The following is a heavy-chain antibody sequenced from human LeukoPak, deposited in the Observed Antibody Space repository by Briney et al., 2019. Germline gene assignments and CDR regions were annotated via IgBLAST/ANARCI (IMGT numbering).Heavy chain of an antibody. D-gene: IGHD3-10*01. CDR3: AGEVRPVLWFGSISLYGMDV. CDR1: GFTFSSYS. V-gene: IGHV3-21*01. J-gene: IGHJ6*02. Sequence: GGSLRLSCAASGFTFSSYSMNWVRQAPGKGLEWVSSISSSSSYIYYADSVKGRFTISRDNAKDSLYLQMNSLRAEDTAVYYCAGEVRPVLWFGSISLYGMDVWGQGTTVTVSS. CDR2: ISSSSSYI.